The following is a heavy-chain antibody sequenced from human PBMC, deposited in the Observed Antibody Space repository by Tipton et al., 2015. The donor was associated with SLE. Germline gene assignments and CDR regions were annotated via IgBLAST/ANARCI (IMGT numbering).Heavy chain of an antibody. Sequence: SLRLSCAVSGGSISSGNWWIWVRQPPGKGLERIGEIYHSGSTNYNPSLKSRVTISVDKSKNHFSLNLSSVTAADTAVYYCASEGPARNNRFDPWGQGTLVTVSS. V-gene: IGHV4-4*02. J-gene: IGHJ5*02. CDR2: IYHSGST. D-gene: IGHD2-2*01. CDR3: ASEGPARNNRFDP. CDR1: GGSISSGNW.